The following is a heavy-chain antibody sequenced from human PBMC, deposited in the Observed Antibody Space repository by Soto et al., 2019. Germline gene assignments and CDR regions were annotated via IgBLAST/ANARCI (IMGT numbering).Heavy chain of an antibody. CDR3: AREGHGYSEIDY. J-gene: IGHJ4*02. D-gene: IGHD5-12*01. CDR2: IYYSGST. V-gene: IGHV4-59*01. Sequence: SETLSLTCSVSGGSINSYYWSWIRQPPGKGLEWIGYIYYSGSTNYNPSLKSRVTISVDTSKNQFSLKLSSVTAADTALYYCAREGHGYSEIDYWGQGTLVTVSS. CDR1: GGSINSYY.